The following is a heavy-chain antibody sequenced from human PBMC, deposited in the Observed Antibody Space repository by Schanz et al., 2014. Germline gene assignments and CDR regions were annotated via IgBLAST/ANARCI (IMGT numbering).Heavy chain of an antibody. CDR3: TTYCDGGCAIDN. CDR2: IKSKTDGGTT. CDR1: GFTFSDAW. D-gene: IGHD6-19*01. Sequence: EVQLLESGGGLAQPGGSLRLSCAASGFTFSDAWMTWVRQAPGKGLEWVGRIKSKTDGGTTDYAAPVKGRFTISRDDSKNTLFLQMNSLKTEDTAVYYCTTYCDGGCAIDNWGQGALVTVYS. J-gene: IGHJ4*02. V-gene: IGHV3-15*01.